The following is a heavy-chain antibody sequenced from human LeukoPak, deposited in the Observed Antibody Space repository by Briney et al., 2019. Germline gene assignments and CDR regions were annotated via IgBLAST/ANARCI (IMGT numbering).Heavy chain of an antibody. J-gene: IGHJ3*02. CDR3: ARHLAGYGDPAGAFDI. CDR1: GGSISSYY. V-gene: IGHV4-59*08. Sequence: SETLSLTCTVSGGSISSYYWSWIRQPPGKGLEWIGYIYYSGSTNYNPSLKSRVTISVDTSKNQFSLKLSSVTAADTAVYYCARHLAGYGDPAGAFDIWGQGTMVTVSS. D-gene: IGHD4-17*01. CDR2: IYYSGST.